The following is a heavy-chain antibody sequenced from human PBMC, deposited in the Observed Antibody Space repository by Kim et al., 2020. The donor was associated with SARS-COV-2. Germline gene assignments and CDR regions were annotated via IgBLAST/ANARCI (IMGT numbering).Heavy chain of an antibody. V-gene: IGHV1-3*01. CDR1: GYTFTSYA. CDR2: INAGNGNT. J-gene: IGHJ4*02. D-gene: IGHD6-19*01. Sequence: ASVKVSCKASGYTFTSYAMHWVRQAPGQRLEWMGWINAGNGNTKYSQKFQGRVTITRDTSASTAYMELSSLRSEDTAVYYCARDWGSGWYGDYWGQGTLVTVSS. CDR3: ARDWGSGWYGDY.